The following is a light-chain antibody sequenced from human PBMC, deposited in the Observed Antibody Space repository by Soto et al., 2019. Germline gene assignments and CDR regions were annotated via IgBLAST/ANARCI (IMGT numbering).Light chain of an antibody. Sequence: DIQMTQSPSSLSASVGYRVTITCLASQDLDRWLAWYQQKPGEAHKVLIYAASNLQSGVPSRFSGSGSGTDFTLTISSLQPEDFATYYCQQSYSTPITFGQGTRLEIK. V-gene: IGKV1-39*01. J-gene: IGKJ5*01. CDR3: QQSYSTPIT. CDR1: QDLDRW. CDR2: AAS.